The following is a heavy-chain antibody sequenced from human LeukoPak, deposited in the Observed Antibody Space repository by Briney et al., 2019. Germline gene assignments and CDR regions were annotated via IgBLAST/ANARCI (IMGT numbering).Heavy chain of an antibody. Sequence: PGGSLRLSCAASGFTFSDYYMSWIRQAPGKGLEWVSYISSSGSTIYYADSAKGRFTISRDNAKNSLYLQMNSLRAEDTAIYYCATVSGARYYFYYMDVWGKGTTVTVSS. CDR2: ISSSGSTI. V-gene: IGHV3-11*04. CDR3: ATVSGARYYFYYMDV. CDR1: GFTFSDYY. J-gene: IGHJ6*03. D-gene: IGHD4/OR15-4a*01.